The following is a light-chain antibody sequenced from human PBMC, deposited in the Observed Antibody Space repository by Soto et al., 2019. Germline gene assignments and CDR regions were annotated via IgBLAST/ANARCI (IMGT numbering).Light chain of an antibody. CDR1: QSISSY. CDR2: AAS. V-gene: IGKV1-39*01. J-gene: IGKJ1*01. CDR3: QQNYSTST. Sequence: DIQMTQSPSSLSASVGDRVTITCRAGQSISSYLNWYQQKPGKAPKLLIYAASSLQRGVPSRFSGSGSGTDFTLTISSLQAEDFATYYCQQNYSTSTFGQGTKVDIK.